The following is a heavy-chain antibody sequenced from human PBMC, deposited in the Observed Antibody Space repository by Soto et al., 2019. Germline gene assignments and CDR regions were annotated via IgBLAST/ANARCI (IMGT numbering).Heavy chain of an antibody. J-gene: IGHJ4*02. CDR1: GFPFSSYW. CDR3: ARAYYGILTGVNTDY. V-gene: IGHV3-74*01. CDR2: ISGAGVTT. Sequence: VHLVESGGDLVQRGGALRLSCAASGFPFSSYWMQWVLHTPGKGLDWVARISGAGVTTYYADSVTGRFTVSRDNANHTLPLQLRGLRAEATAVYYCARAYYGILTGVNTDYMREGTLVSVS. D-gene: IGHD3-9*01.